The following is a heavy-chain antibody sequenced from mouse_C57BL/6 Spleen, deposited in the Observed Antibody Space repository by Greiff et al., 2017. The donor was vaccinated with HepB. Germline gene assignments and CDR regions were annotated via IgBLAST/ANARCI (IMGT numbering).Heavy chain of an antibody. CDR2: IYPGSGST. V-gene: IGHV1-55*01. D-gene: IGHD2-13*01. Sequence: QVQLQQPGAELVKPGASVKMSCKASGYTFTSYWITWVKQRPGQGLEWIGDIYPGSGSTNYNEKFKSKATLTVDTSSSTAYMQLSSLTSEDSAVYYCARSGTRKAPYWYFDVWGTGTTVTVSS. CDR1: GYTFTSYW. CDR3: ARSGTRKAPYWYFDV. J-gene: IGHJ1*03.